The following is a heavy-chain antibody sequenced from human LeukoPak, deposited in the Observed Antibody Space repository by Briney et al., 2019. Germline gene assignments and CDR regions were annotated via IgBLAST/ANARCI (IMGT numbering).Heavy chain of an antibody. CDR1: GGSFSTYY. CDR3: GRSEDAFDI. V-gene: IGHV4-59*12. J-gene: IGHJ3*02. CDR2: FYDTQIT. Sequence: SETLSLTCSVSGGSFSTYYWVWIRQPPGKGLEWIGSFYDTQITTYSPSLKSRVTISVDTSNNQFSLKLSSVTAADTAVYYCGRSEDAFDIWGQGTMVTVSS.